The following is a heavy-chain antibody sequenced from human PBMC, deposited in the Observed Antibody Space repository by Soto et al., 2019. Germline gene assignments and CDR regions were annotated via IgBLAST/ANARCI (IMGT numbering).Heavy chain of an antibody. Sequence: LRLSCASSGFTFSYYYMSWILQSPGKGLEWVSYISSSSSYTNYADSVKGRFTISRDNAKNSLYLQMNSLRAEDTAVYYCASANPVYYYGMDVWGQGTTVTVSS. CDR3: ASANPVYYYGMDV. V-gene: IGHV3-11*06. J-gene: IGHJ6*02. CDR1: GFTFSYYY. CDR2: ISSSSSYT.